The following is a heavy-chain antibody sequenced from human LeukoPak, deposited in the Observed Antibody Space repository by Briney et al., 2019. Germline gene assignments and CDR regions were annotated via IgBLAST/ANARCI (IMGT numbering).Heavy chain of an antibody. CDR2: FDPEDGET. J-gene: IGHJ3*02. CDR3: ATASITMIVVVPLDAFDI. CDR1: GYTLTELS. V-gene: IGHV1-24*01. D-gene: IGHD3-22*01. Sequence: GASVKVSCKVSGYTLTELSMHWVRQAPGKGLEWMGGFDPEDGETIYAQRFQGRVTMTEDTSTDTAYMELSSLRSEDTAVYYCATASITMIVVVPLDAFDIWGQGTMVTVSS.